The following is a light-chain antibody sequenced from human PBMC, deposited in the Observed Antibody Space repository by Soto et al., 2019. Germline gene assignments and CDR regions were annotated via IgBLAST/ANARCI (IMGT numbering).Light chain of an antibody. Sequence: QSALTQPASVSGSPRQSITISCTGTSSDVGAYDFVSRYQHYPGKTPKLVTFDVTHRPPGISDRFSGSKSANTASLTISGLQAEDEACYYCSSYTTRSTLVFGGGTKVTVL. CDR3: SSYTTRSTLV. J-gene: IGLJ1*01. CDR2: DVT. CDR1: SSDVGAYDF. V-gene: IGLV2-14*01.